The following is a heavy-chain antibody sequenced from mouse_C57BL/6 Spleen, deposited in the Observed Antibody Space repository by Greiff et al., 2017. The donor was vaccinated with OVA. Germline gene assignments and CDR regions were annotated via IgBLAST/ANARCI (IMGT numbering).Heavy chain of an antibody. CDR1: GYTFTSYW. V-gene: IGHV1-52*01. Sequence: QVQLQQPGAELVRPGSSVKLSCKASGYTFTSYWMHWVKQRPIQGLEWIGNIDPSDSETHYNQKFKDKATLTVDKSSSTAYMQLSSLTSEDAAVYYCARKGYAMDDWGQGTSVTVSS. J-gene: IGHJ4*01. CDR2: IDPSDSET. CDR3: ARKGYAMDD.